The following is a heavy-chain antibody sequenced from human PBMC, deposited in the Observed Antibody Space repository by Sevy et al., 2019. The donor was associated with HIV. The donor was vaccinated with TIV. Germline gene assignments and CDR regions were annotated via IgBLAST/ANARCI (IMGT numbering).Heavy chain of an antibody. V-gene: IGHV3-48*01. D-gene: IGHD3-10*01. J-gene: IGHJ6*02. Sequence: GGSLRLSCAASGFSFSTYSMNWVRQAPGKGLEWVSYIGTTSSTICYSDSVRGRFTISRDNGKNSLYLQMSSLRAAYTALYYCARVPSTGRFGMDVWGQGTTVTVSS. CDR2: IGTTSSTI. CDR1: GFSFSTYS. CDR3: ARVPSTGRFGMDV.